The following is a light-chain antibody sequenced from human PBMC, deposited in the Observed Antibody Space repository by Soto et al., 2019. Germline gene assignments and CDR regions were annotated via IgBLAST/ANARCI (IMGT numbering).Light chain of an antibody. Sequence: AIQLTRSPSSLSASVGDRVTITCRASQGISNTLAWYQQKPGKPPKLLMYDASTLESGVPSRFSGSGSGTDFTLTISSLQPEDFATYYCQQFNSYPYTFGQGTKLEIK. J-gene: IGKJ2*01. CDR2: DAS. CDR1: QGISNT. V-gene: IGKV1-13*02. CDR3: QQFNSYPYT.